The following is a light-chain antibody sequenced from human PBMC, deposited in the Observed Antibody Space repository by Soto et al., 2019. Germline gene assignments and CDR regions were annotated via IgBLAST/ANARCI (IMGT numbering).Light chain of an antibody. CDR2: END. V-gene: IGLV1-51*01. CDR1: SSTIGTNY. J-gene: IGLJ2*01. CDR3: ATWDTSLKAVV. Sequence: QSVLTQPPSVSAAPGQTVTISCSGSSSTIGTNYVSWYQHLPGTTPQLLINENDRRPSGIPARFSGSKTGTSATLAITGLQTGDEAEYFCATWDTSLKAVVFGGGTKLTVL.